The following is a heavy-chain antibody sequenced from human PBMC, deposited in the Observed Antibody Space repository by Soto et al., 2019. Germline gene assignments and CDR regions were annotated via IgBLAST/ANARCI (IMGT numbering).Heavy chain of an antibody. D-gene: IGHD2-21*01. V-gene: IGHV3-23*01. CDR2: VSGSGENT. CDR3: DFIPKRTTAGAAFDI. J-gene: IGHJ3*02. Sequence: EVQLLESGGALVQPGGSLRLSCAASGFTFNNYAMNWVRQAPGKGLEWVSAVSGSGENTHHAGSVKGRFTISRDNSKNTLNMKMNSIRAGYTALYYFDFIPKRTTAGAAFDIWGQGTMVTVSS. CDR1: GFTFNNYA.